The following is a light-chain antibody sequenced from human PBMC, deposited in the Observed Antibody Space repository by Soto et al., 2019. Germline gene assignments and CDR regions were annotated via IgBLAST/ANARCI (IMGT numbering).Light chain of an antibody. J-gene: IGLJ3*02. CDR2: EVS. CDR1: SSDVGGYNY. CDR3: SSYTSSSSLGV. Sequence: QSVLTQPASVSGSPGQSITISCTGTSSDVGGYNYVSWYQQYPGKAPKLLIFEVSNRPSGVSYRFSGSKSGNTASLTISGLQAEDEADYYCSSYTSSSSLGVFGGGTKLTVL. V-gene: IGLV2-14*01.